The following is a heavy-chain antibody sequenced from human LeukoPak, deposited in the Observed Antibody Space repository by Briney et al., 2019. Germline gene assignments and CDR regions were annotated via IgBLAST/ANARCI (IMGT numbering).Heavy chain of an antibody. CDR1: GFTFSSYW. D-gene: IGHD6-13*01. Sequence: SGGSLRLSCAASGFTFSSYWMSWVRQAPGKGLEWVANIKQDGSEKYYVDSVKGRFTISRDNAKNSLYLQMNSLRAEDTAVYYCARDPGSSSWYLPPGPIRYYYYYGMDVWGQGTTVTVSS. CDR2: IKQDGSEK. V-gene: IGHV3-7*01. J-gene: IGHJ6*02. CDR3: ARDPGSSSWYLPPGPIRYYYYYGMDV.